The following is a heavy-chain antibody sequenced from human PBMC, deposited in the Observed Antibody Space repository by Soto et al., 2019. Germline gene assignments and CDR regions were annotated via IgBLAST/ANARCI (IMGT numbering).Heavy chain of an antibody. CDR1: GGSISSSSYY. Sequence: QLQLQESGPGLVKPSETLSLTCTVSGGSISSSSYYWGWIRQPPGKGLEWIGSIYYSGSTYYNPSLXGXAXSXXATSKTRSPRKLSSVTAADRAVYYCARRGALYFYDCGAFDIWGQGTMVTVSS. J-gene: IGHJ3*02. V-gene: IGHV4-39*01. CDR2: IYYSGST. CDR3: ARRGALYFYDCGAFDI. D-gene: IGHD3-22*01.